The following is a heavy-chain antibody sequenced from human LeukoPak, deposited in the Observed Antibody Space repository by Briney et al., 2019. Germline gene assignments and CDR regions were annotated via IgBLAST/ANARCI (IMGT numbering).Heavy chain of an antibody. Sequence: GGSLRLSCAASGFTFDDYAMHWVRQAPGKGLEWVSGISWNSGNIGYGDSVKGRFTISRDNAKNSLYLQMNSLRAEDTALYYCAKLGSITMVRGVYYFDYWGQGTLVTVSS. V-gene: IGHV3-9*01. CDR1: GFTFDDYA. CDR3: AKLGSITMVRGVYYFDY. D-gene: IGHD3-10*01. J-gene: IGHJ4*02. CDR2: ISWNSGNI.